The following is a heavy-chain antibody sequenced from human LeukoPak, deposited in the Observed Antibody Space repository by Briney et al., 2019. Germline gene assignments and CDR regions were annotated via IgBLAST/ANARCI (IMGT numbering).Heavy chain of an antibody. D-gene: IGHD1-26*01. V-gene: IGHV3-21*01. CDR3: ARVGATVLFGVQY. Sequence: GGSLRLSCAASGFTFSTYWMKWVRQAPGKGLEWVSSISSSSSYIYYADSVKGRFTISRDNAKNSLYLQMNSLRAEDTAVYYCARVGATVLFGVQYWGQGTLVTVSS. CDR2: ISSSSSYI. CDR1: GFTFSTYW. J-gene: IGHJ4*02.